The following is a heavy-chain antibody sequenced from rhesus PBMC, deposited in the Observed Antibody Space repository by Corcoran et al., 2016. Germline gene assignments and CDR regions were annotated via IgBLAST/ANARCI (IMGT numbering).Heavy chain of an antibody. CDR2: IDPSDSDT. CDR1: GYSFTSNW. Sequence: EVQLVQSGAEVKRPGESLKISCKTSGYSFTSNWISWVRQRPGKGLEWMGAIDPSDSDTRSSPSLQGQVPISADQSISTAYLQWSSLKASDTATYYCAKMASYWYFDLWGPGTPITISS. CDR3: AKMASYWYFDL. V-gene: IGHV5-20*02. J-gene: IGHJ2*01.